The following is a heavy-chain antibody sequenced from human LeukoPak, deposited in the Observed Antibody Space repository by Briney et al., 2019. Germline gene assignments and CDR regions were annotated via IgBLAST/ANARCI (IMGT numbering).Heavy chain of an antibody. Sequence: PSETLSLTCTVSGGSISSSRYYWGWIRQPPGKGLEWIGSIYYSGSTYYNPSLKSRVTISVDTSKNQFSLKLSSVTAADTAVYYCAKFSSGWYDAFDIWGQGTMVTVSS. CDR1: GGSISSSRYY. J-gene: IGHJ3*02. D-gene: IGHD6-19*01. V-gene: IGHV4-39*01. CDR2: IYYSGST. CDR3: AKFSSGWYDAFDI.